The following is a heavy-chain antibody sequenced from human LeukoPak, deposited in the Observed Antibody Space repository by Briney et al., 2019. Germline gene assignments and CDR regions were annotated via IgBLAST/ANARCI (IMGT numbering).Heavy chain of an antibody. CDR1: GFTLSRYG. CDR2: ISSSGSTI. D-gene: IGHD1-1*01. J-gene: IGHJ4*02. Sequence: GGSLRLSCAASGFTLSRYGMNWVRQAPGKGLEWVSYISSSGSTIYYADSVKGRFTMSRDDSKSSLYLQMDSLRAEDTAVYFCARVRPGTTYFDYWGQGTLVTVSS. V-gene: IGHV3-48*03. CDR3: ARVRPGTTYFDY.